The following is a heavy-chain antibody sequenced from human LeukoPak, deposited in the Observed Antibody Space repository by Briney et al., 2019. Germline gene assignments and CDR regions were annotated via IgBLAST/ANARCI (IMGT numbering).Heavy chain of an antibody. V-gene: IGHV4-34*01. Sequence: SETLSLTCAVYGGSFSGYYWSWIRQPPGKGLEWIGEINHSGSTNYNPSLKSRVTISVDTSKNQFSLKLSSVTAADTAVYYCARATYGDYGGYYFDYWGQGTLVTVSS. J-gene: IGHJ4*02. D-gene: IGHD4-17*01. CDR2: INHSGST. CDR1: GGSFSGYY. CDR3: ARATYGDYGGYYFDY.